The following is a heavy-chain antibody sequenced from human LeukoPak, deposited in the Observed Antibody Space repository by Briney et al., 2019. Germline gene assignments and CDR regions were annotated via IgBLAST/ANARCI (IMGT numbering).Heavy chain of an antibody. J-gene: IGHJ6*03. CDR1: GGSFSGYY. Sequence: SETLSLTCAVYGGSFSGYYWSWIRQPPGKGLEWIGEINQSGSTNYNPSLKSRVTMSVDTSKNQCSLKVSSVTAADTAVYYCARGYSGYDPTSHYYYYMDVWGKGTTVTVSS. CDR2: INQSGST. V-gene: IGHV4-34*01. CDR3: ARGYSGYDPTSHYYYYMDV. D-gene: IGHD5-12*01.